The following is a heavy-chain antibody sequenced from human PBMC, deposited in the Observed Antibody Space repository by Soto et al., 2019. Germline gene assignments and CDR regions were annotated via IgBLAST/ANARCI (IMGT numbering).Heavy chain of an antibody. J-gene: IGHJ3*02. CDR3: ARGSFYADFWSGYSRDDAFDI. Sequence: SETLSLTCAVYGGSFSGYYWSWIRQPPGKGLEWIGEINHSGSTNYNPSLKSRVTISVDTSKDQFSLKLSSVTAPDTAVYYCARGSFYADFWSGYSRDDAFDIWGQGTMVTVSS. D-gene: IGHD3-3*01. CDR1: GGSFSGYY. V-gene: IGHV4-34*01. CDR2: INHSGST.